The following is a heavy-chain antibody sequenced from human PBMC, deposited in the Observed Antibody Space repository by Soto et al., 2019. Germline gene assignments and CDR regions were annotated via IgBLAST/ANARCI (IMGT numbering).Heavy chain of an antibody. Sequence: AETLSSTCAVYGGSFRGYYWSWIRQPPGKGLEWIGEINHSGTTNYNPSLKSRVTISVDTSKNKFSLKLSSVTAADPAVSYCSRCNDYYDSCGYPPYYYYVMDVWGQGTTVIGSS. V-gene: IGHV4-34*01. D-gene: IGHD3-22*01. CDR2: INHSGTT. CDR1: GGSFRGYY. J-gene: IGHJ6*02. CDR3: SRCNDYYDSCGYPPYYYYVMDV.